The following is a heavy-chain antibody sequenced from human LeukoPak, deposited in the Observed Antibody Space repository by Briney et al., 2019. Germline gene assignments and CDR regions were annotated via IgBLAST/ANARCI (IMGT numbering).Heavy chain of an antibody. J-gene: IGHJ3*02. V-gene: IGHV3-7*01. D-gene: IGHD4-17*01. CDR2: IKQDGSEK. CDR3: ARDEYGGYNRGGAFDI. Sequence: PGGSLRLSCAASGFTFSSYWMSWVRQAPGKVLEWVASIKQDGSEKYYVDSVKGRFTISRDNAKNSLYLQMNSLRAEDTAVYYCARDEYGGYNRGGAFDIWGQGTMVTVSS. CDR1: GFTFSSYW.